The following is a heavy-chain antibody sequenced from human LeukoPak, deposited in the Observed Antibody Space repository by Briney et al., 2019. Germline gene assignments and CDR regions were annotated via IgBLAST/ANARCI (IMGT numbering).Heavy chain of an antibody. D-gene: IGHD3-10*01. V-gene: IGHV3-15*01. CDR3: TTVAGYYGSGSYFDY. CDR2: IKSKTDGGTT. Sequence: GGSLRLSCTASGFTFGDYAMSWVRQAPGKGLEWVGRIKSKTDGGTTDYAAPVKGRFTTSRDDSKNTLYLQTNSLKTEDTAVYYCTTVAGYYGSGSYFDYWGQGTLVTVSS. J-gene: IGHJ4*02. CDR1: GFTFGDYA.